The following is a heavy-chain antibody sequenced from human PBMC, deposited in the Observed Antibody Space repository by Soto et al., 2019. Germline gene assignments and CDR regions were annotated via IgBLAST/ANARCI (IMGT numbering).Heavy chain of an antibody. D-gene: IGHD2-15*01. J-gene: IGHJ5*02. Sequence: QVQLQESGPGLVKPSQTLSLTCTVSGGSISSGGYYWSWIRQHPGKGLEWIGYIDYSGNTFYYPSFKSRVSMSVDTSKNQFSLRLTSVTAADTAVYYCARGDLGYCSGGSCWGWFDPWGQGTLVTVSS. CDR1: GGSISSGGYY. V-gene: IGHV4-31*03. CDR3: ARGDLGYCSGGSCWGWFDP. CDR2: IDYSGNT.